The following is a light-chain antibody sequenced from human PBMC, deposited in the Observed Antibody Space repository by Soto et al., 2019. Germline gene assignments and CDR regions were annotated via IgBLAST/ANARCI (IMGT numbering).Light chain of an antibody. Sequence: QSVLTQPASVSGSPGQSITISCTGTSSDIGSYDFVSWYQQHPGKAPKFMIYEVSNRPSGVSNRFSGSKSGNTASLTISGLQAEDEAEYYCSSYTTRSTLVVFGGGTKLTVL. J-gene: IGLJ2*01. V-gene: IGLV2-14*01. CDR2: EVS. CDR3: SSYTTRSTLVV. CDR1: SSDIGSYDF.